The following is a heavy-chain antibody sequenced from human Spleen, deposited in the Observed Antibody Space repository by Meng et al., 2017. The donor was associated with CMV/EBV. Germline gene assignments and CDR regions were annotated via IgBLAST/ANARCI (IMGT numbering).Heavy chain of an antibody. CDR1: GGSFSGYY. CDR2: INHSGST. CDR3: ARVVEMATPYFDY. V-gene: IGHV4-34*01. J-gene: IGHJ4*02. D-gene: IGHD5-24*01. Sequence: QVQVQQWGAGLLKPSETLSLTCAVYGGSFSGYYWSWIRQPPGKGLEWIGEINHSGSTNYNPSLKSRVTISVDTSKNQFSLKLSSVTAADTAVYYCARVVEMATPYFDYWGQGTLVTVSS.